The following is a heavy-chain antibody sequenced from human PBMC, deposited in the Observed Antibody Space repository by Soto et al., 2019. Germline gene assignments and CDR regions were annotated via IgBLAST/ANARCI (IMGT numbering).Heavy chain of an antibody. D-gene: IGHD5-12*01. CDR2: IYYSGST. CDR1: GGSISSYY. Sequence: PSETLSLTCTVSGGSISSYYWSWIRQPPGKGLEWIGYIYYSGSTNYNPSLKSRVTISVDTSKNQFSLKLSSVTAADTAVYYCARAEGGYSGYDLGTIYYYYGMDVWGQGTRVTVSS. J-gene: IGHJ6*02. V-gene: IGHV4-59*01. CDR3: ARAEGGYSGYDLGTIYYYYGMDV.